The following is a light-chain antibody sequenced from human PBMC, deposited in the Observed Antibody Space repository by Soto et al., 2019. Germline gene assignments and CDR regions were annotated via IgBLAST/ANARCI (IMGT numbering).Light chain of an antibody. Sequence: EIVLTQSPGTLSLSPGERATLSCRASQSVSSYLAWYQQKPGQAPRLLIYGASSRATGIPDRFSGSGSGTDFNLTISRMEPEDFAVYCCQQYGSSPRTFGQGTKLEIK. V-gene: IGKV3-20*01. J-gene: IGKJ2*01. CDR2: GAS. CDR1: QSVSSY. CDR3: QQYGSSPRT.